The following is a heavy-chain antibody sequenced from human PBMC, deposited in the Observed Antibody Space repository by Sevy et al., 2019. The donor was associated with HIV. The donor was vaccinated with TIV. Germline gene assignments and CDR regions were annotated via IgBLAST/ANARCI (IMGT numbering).Heavy chain of an antibody. CDR3: ARGRGDPRAECFDH. V-gene: IGHV3-21*06. Sequence: GGSPRLSCAASGFTFNLYSMNWVRQAPGKGLEWVSSISGSRSYIFYADSVRGRFTISRDNAKNSLYLQMHSLRADDTAVYYCARGRGDPRAECFDHWGQGTLVTVSS. CDR2: ISGSRSYI. D-gene: IGHD2-21*02. CDR1: GFTFNLYS. J-gene: IGHJ4*02.